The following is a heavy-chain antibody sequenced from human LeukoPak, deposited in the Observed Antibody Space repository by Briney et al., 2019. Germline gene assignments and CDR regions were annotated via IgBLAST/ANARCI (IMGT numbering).Heavy chain of an antibody. V-gene: IGHV3-30*04. CDR1: GFTFSSFH. D-gene: IGHD2-21*02. CDR2: ISTDGSFK. J-gene: IGHJ2*01. Sequence: PGTSLRLSCAASGFTFSSFHMHWVRQAPGKGLEWVSAISTDGSFKYHGDSVKGRFTISRDNAMNTLYLQMNGLRADDTAVDYCERSVTRGRSYFDLWGRGTLVTVSS. CDR3: ERSVTRGRSYFDL.